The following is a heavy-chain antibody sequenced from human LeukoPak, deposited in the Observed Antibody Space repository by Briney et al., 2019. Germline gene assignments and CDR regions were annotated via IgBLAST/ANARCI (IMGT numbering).Heavy chain of an antibody. CDR2: INHSRST. D-gene: IGHD3-9*01. CDR3: ARGFRLRYFDWLSYYYGMDV. CDR1: GGSFSGYY. Sequence: ASETLSLTCAVYGGSFSGYYWSWIRQPPGKGLEWIGEINHSRSTNYNPSLKSRVTISVDTSKNQFSLKLSSVTAADTAVYYCARGFRLRYFDWLSYYYGMDVWGKGTTVTVSS. J-gene: IGHJ6*04. V-gene: IGHV4-34*01.